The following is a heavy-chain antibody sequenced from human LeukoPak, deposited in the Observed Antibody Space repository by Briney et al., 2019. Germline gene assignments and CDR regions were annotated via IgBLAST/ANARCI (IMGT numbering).Heavy chain of an antibody. CDR2: IHHSGDRT. Sequence: ASVKVSCKASGYTLTNHYMYWVRQAPGEGLEWMGIIHHSGDRTSYAQKFQGRVTMTSDTSTSTVYMELSSLRSEDTAVYYCARVPEAGYNPDYWGQGTLVTVSA. V-gene: IGHV1-46*01. CDR1: GYTLTNHY. CDR3: ARVPEAGYNPDY. D-gene: IGHD5-24*01. J-gene: IGHJ4*02.